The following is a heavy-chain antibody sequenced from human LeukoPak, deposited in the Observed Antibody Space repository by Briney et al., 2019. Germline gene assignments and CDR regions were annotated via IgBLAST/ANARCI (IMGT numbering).Heavy chain of an antibody. CDR2: ISAYNGNT. CDR1: GYTFTSYG. V-gene: IGHV1-18*01. Sequence: ASVKVSCKASGYTFTSYGISWVRQAPGQGLEWMGWISAYNGNTNYAQKLQGRVTTTTDTSTSTAYMELRSLRSDDTAVYYCARDRYCTNGVCPVYYYYGMDVWGQGTTVTVSS. CDR3: ARDRYCTNGVCPVYYYYGMDV. J-gene: IGHJ6*02. D-gene: IGHD2-8*01.